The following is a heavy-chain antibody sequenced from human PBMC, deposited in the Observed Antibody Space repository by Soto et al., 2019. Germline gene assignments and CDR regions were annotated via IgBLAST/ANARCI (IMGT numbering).Heavy chain of an antibody. J-gene: IGHJ6*02. CDR2: IIPIFGTA. CDR3: VRHVPAAGYYYGMDV. D-gene: IGHD2-2*01. CDR1: GGTFSSYA. Sequence: QVQLVQSGAEVKKPGSSVKVSCKASGGTFSSYAISWVRQAPGQGLEWMGGIIPIFGTANYAQNFQVRVTITADESTSTAYMELSSLRSEDTAVYYCVRHVPAAGYYYGMDVWGQGATGTVSS. V-gene: IGHV1-69*12.